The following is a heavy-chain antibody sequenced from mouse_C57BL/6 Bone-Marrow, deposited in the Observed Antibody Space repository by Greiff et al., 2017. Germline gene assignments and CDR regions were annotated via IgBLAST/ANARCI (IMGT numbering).Heavy chain of an antibody. CDR1: GYAFTNYL. Sequence: SGAELVRPGTSVKVSCKASGYAFTNYLIEWVKQRPGQGLEWIGVINPGSGGTNYNEKFKGKATLTADKSSSTAYMQLSSLTSEDSAVYFCARRYGSSYVDYWGQGTTLTVSS. V-gene: IGHV1-54*01. CDR3: ARRYGSSYVDY. J-gene: IGHJ2*01. D-gene: IGHD1-1*01. CDR2: INPGSGGT.